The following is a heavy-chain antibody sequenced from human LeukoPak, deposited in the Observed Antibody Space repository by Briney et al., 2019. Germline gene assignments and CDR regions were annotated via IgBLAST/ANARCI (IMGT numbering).Heavy chain of an antibody. D-gene: IGHD2-15*01. J-gene: IGHJ4*02. CDR2: ISSSGTTI. CDR1: GFTFSNYE. CDR3: ARGYCSGGSCYGGDY. V-gene: IGHV3-48*03. Sequence: GGSLGLSCAASGFTFSNYEMNWVRQAPGKGLEWVSYISSSGTTIYYAERRFTISRDNAKNSLYLLMNSLRAEDTAIYYCARGYCSGGSCYGGDYWGQGTLVTVSS.